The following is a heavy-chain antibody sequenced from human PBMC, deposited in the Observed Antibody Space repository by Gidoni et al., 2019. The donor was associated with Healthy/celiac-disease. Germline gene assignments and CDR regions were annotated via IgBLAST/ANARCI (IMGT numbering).Heavy chain of an antibody. CDR3: AREARGVVIFSHAFDI. D-gene: IGHD2-21*01. V-gene: IGHV3-64*01. J-gene: IGHJ3*02. Sequence: EVQLVESGVGLVQPGGSLILSCAASGFPFSSYAMHWVRQAPGKGLEYVSAISSNGCSTYYANSVKGRSTISRDNSKNTLYLQMGSLRAEDMAVYYCAREARGVVIFSHAFDIWGQGTMVTVSS. CDR2: ISSNGCST. CDR1: GFPFSSYA.